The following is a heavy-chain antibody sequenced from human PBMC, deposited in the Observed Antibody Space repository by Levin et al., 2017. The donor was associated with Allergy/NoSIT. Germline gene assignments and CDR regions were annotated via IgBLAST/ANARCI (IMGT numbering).Heavy chain of an antibody. CDR2: IFPSDSDT. CDR1: GYSFTSYW. CDR3: ARRDSDGSNSLGY. Sequence: GESLKISCQASGYSFTSYWFGWVRQRPGKGLEWMGLIFPSDSDTRVSPSFQGQIIMSVDKSISTAYLQWSSLKASDSALYYCARRDSDGSNSLGYWGQGALVTVSS. V-gene: IGHV5-51*01. J-gene: IGHJ4*02. D-gene: IGHD4-23*01.